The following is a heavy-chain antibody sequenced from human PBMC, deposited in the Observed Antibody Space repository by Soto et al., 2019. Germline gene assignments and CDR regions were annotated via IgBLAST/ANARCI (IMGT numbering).Heavy chain of an antibody. CDR2: INSDGSST. CDR3: AKDATIFGVVITPNWFDP. V-gene: IGHV3-74*01. CDR1: GFTFSSYW. Sequence: GGSLRLSCAASGFTFSSYWMHWVRQAPGKGLVWVSRINSDGSSTSYADSVKGRFTISRDNAKNTLYLQMNSLRAEDTAVYYCAKDATIFGVVITPNWFDPWGQGTLVTVSS. D-gene: IGHD3-3*01. J-gene: IGHJ5*02.